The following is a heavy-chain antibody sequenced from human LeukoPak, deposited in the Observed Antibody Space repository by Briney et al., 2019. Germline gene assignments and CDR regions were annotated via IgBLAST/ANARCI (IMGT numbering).Heavy chain of an antibody. CDR1: GGTLSSYA. J-gene: IGHJ6*03. V-gene: IGHV1-69*05. D-gene: IGHD7-27*01. CDR3: ARGVLRWGSEYYYYMDV. CDR2: IIPIFGTA. Sequence: SVKVSCKASGGTLSSYAISWVRQAPGQGLEWMGRIIPIFGTAKYAQKFQGRVTITTDESMSTAYMELSSLRSEDTAVYYCARGVLRWGSEYYYYMDVWGKGTTVTVSS.